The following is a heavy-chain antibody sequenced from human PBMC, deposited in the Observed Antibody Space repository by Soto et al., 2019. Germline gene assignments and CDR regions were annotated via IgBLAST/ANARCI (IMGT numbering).Heavy chain of an antibody. Sequence: GGSLRLSCAASGFTFSSYGMHWVRQAPGKGLEWVAVIWYDGSDKFYADSVKGRFTISRDNSKNTLYLQMHSLTAEDTAVYYCAKGGGTTLPLDSWGQGTLVTVS. CDR3: AKGGGTTLPLDS. J-gene: IGHJ4*02. CDR1: GFTFSSYG. CDR2: IWYDGSDK. D-gene: IGHD1-7*01. V-gene: IGHV3-33*06.